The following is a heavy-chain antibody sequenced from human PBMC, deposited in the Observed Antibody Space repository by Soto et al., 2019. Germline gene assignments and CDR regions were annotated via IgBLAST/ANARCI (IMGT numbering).Heavy chain of an antibody. J-gene: IGHJ4*02. Sequence: QVQLVQSGAEVQKPGSSVKVSCKASGGTFSSYAISWVRQAPGQGLEWLGGIIPIFGTANYAQKFQGRVTITADESTSTAYMELSSLRSEDTGVYYCARDRMTTVTTFPTYYFDYWGQGTLVTVSS. D-gene: IGHD4-17*01. CDR3: ARDRMTTVTTFPTYYFDY. CDR2: IIPIFGTA. V-gene: IGHV1-69*01. CDR1: GGTFSSYA.